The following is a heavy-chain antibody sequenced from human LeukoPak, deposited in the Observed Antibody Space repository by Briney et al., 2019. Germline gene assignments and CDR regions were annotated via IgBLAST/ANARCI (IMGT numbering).Heavy chain of an antibody. D-gene: IGHD3-16*01. V-gene: IGHV3-11*04. CDR2: ISSSGSTM. Sequence: GGSLRLSCAASGFTFSDYYMSWIRQAPGKGLEWVSYISSSGSTMYYADSVKGRFTISRDNAKNSLYLQMDSLRAEDTAVYYCARTPGGEVTNFDYWGQGTLVTVSS. CDR3: ARTPGGEVTNFDY. J-gene: IGHJ4*02. CDR1: GFTFSDYY.